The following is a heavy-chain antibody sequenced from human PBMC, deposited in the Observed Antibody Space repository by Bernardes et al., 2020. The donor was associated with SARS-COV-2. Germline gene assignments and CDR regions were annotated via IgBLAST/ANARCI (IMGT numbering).Heavy chain of an antibody. V-gene: IGHV3-48*03. CDR2: ISSSGATI. Sequence: GGSLRLSRAASGFTFSSYEMNWVRQAPGKGLEWISYISSSGATIYYADSVKGRFTISRDNAKNSLYLQMNSLRAEDTAVYFCASDYSPIWFRDFYFDYWGQGTLVTVSS. CDR3: ASDYSPIWFRDFYFDY. CDR1: GFTFSSYE. J-gene: IGHJ4*02. D-gene: IGHD3-10*01.